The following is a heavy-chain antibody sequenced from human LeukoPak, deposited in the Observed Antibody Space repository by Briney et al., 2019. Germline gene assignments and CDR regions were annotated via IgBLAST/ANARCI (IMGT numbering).Heavy chain of an antibody. CDR2: IKDDGSQM. CDR1: GFTFSSYG. J-gene: IGHJ5*02. Sequence: GGSLRLSCAASGFTFSSYGMHWVRQAPGKGLEWVASIKDDGSQMYYAESVKGRFTISRDNAKNSLYLQMNSLRAEDTAVYYCTTVAWFGESEVFDPWGQGTLVTVSS. V-gene: IGHV3-7*01. D-gene: IGHD3-10*01. CDR3: TTVAWFGESEVFDP.